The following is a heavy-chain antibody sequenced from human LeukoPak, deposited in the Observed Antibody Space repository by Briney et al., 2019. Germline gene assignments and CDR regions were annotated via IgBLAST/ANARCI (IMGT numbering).Heavy chain of an antibody. D-gene: IGHD2-15*01. J-gene: IGHJ4*02. CDR1: GGSISSGDYY. CDR2: IYYSGST. Sequence: KPSETLSLTCTVSGGSISSGDYYWSWIRQPPGKGLEWIGYIYYSGSTYYNPSLKSRVTISVDTSKNQFSLKLSSVTAADTAVYYCARVDRVNCSGGSCYDYWGQGTLVTVSS. V-gene: IGHV4-30-4*01. CDR3: ARVDRVNCSGGSCYDY.